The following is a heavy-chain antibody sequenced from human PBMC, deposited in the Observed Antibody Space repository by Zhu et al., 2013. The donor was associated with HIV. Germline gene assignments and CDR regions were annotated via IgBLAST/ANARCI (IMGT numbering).Heavy chain of an antibody. V-gene: IGHV1-69*01. D-gene: IGHD1-26*01. J-gene: IGHJ4*02. CDR1: GGTFSSYA. CDR3: ARGIVGATRTHFDYFDY. CDR2: IIPIFGTA. Sequence: QVQLVQSGAEVKKPGSSVKVSCKASGGTFSSYAISWVRQAPGQGLEWMGGIIPIFGTANYAQKFQGKVTITADESTSTAYMELSSLRSEDTAVYYCARGIVGATRTHFDYFDYWGQGTLVTVSS.